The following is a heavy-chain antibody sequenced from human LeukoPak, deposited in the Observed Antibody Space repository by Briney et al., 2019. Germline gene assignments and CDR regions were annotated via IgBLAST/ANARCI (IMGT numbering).Heavy chain of an antibody. Sequence: SVKVSCKASGYTFTSYAISWVRQAPGQGLEWMGRIIPILGIANYAQKFQGRVTITADKSTSTAYMELSSLRSEDTAVYYCARAVHPPGSGSQRRTGYFDYWGQGTLVTVSS. CDR2: IIPILGIA. J-gene: IGHJ4*02. D-gene: IGHD3-10*01. V-gene: IGHV1-69*04. CDR1: GYTFTSYA. CDR3: ARAVHPPGSGSQRRTGYFDY.